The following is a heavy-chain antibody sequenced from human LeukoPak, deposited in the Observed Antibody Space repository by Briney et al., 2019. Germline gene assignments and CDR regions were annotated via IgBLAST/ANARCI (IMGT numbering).Heavy chain of an antibody. J-gene: IGHJ4*02. CDR2: ISSSGSTI. CDR3: ARGFGRFGHRFGY. CDR1: GFTFSSYE. Sequence: GGSLRLSCAASGFTFSSYEMNWVRQAPGKGLEWVSYISSSGSTIYYAESVRGRFTMSKDNAKNTLSLQMNSLRAEDTAFYYCARGFGRFGHRFGYLGQGTLVTVSS. D-gene: IGHD3-10*01. V-gene: IGHV3-48*03.